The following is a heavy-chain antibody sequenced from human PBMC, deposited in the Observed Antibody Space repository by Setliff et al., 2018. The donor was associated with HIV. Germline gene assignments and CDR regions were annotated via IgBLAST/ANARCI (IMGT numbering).Heavy chain of an antibody. D-gene: IGHD3-3*01. Sequence: SETLSLTCTVSGVSINSHYWSWIRQPPGKGLEWIGYIYTSGSTNFNPALKSRGTISVDTSKNQFSLKLNSVTAADTAVYYCARNGDYNFWSGYYFDFWGQGTLVTVSS. J-gene: IGHJ4*02. CDR1: GVSINSHY. CDR2: IYTSGST. V-gene: IGHV4-4*09. CDR3: ARNGDYNFWSGYYFDF.